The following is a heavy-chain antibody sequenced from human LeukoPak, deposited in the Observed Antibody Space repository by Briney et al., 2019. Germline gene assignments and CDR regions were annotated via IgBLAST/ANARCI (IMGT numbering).Heavy chain of an antibody. CDR3: ARDAWSNSRENWFDP. CDR2: ITASGHTT. D-gene: IGHD6-13*01. Sequence: GSLRLSCAASGFTFSIYAMSWVRQAPGKGLEWVSAITASGHTTYYADSVKGRFTISRDNSKNTLYLQMNSLRAEDTAVYYCARDAWSNSRENWFDPWGQGTLVTVSS. CDR1: GFTFSIYA. V-gene: IGHV3-23*01. J-gene: IGHJ5*02.